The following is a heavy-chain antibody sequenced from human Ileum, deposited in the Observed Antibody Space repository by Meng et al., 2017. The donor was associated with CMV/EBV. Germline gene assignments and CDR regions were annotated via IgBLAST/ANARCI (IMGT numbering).Heavy chain of an antibody. D-gene: IGHD2-2*02. CDR1: GFTFSSYS. V-gene: IGHV3-48*04. J-gene: IGHJ6*01. CDR2: ISSSSSTI. Sequence: GESLKISCAASGFTFSSYSMNWVRQAPGKGLEWVSYISSSSSTIYYADSVKGRFTISRDNAKNSLYLQMNSLRAEDTAVYYCARDSIVVVPAAILLGMDVWGQGTTVTGAS. CDR3: ARDSIVVVPAAILLGMDV.